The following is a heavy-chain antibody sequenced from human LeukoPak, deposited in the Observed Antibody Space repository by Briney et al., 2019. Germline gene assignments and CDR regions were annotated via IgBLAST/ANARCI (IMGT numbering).Heavy chain of an antibody. Sequence: SETLSLTCTVSGGSISSYYWSWIRQPPGKGLEWIGYIYYSGSTYYNPSLKSRVTISVDTSKNQFSLKLSSVTAADTAVYYCARGLVKVRGWSYWGQGTLVTVSS. CDR3: ARGLVKVRGWSY. J-gene: IGHJ4*02. CDR1: GGSISSYY. CDR2: IYYSGST. V-gene: IGHV4-59*08. D-gene: IGHD3-10*01.